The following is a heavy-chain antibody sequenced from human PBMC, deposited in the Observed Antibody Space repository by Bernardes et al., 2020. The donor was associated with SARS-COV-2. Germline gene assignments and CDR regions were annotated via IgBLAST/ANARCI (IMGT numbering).Heavy chain of an antibody. CDR3: ARSWGPRGVDGELPLDY. V-gene: IGHV1-8*01. D-gene: IGHD2-15*01. CDR1: GYSFTAYD. Sequence: ASVKVSCKASGYSFTAYDINWVRQAPGQGLEWMGWLNPNSGHTGYPQKFQGRVTVTRNTQRITAPSTYVSLRSDDTAVYFCARSWGPRGVDGELPLDYWGHGILVTVSS. CDR2: LNPNSGHT. J-gene: IGHJ4*03.